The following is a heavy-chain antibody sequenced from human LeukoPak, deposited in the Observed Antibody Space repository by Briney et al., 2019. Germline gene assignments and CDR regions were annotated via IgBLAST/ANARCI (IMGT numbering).Heavy chain of an antibody. V-gene: IGHV4-59*01. Sequence: SETLSLTCTVSGGSISSYYWSWIRQPPGKGLEWIGYISYSGSTNYSPSLKGRVTISVDKSKNHCSLNLTYVTAADTAVYYCARTTATFDDWGQGTLVTVSS. CDR3: ARTTATFDD. D-gene: IGHD2-21*02. CDR1: GGSISSYY. CDR2: ISYSGST. J-gene: IGHJ4*02.